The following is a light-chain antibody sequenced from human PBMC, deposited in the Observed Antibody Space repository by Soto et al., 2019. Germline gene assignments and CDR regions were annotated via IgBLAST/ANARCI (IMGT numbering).Light chain of an antibody. V-gene: IGKV1-39*01. Sequence: DIQLTQSPSSLSASVGDRVTITCRASQNIRNYLNWYQHKPGKAPNLLLYTASTLQSGVPSRFSGSGSGTDFTLTIASLQPDDFATYYCQQSYNSPTFGQGTKLEIK. CDR3: QQSYNSPT. J-gene: IGKJ2*01. CDR2: TAS. CDR1: QNIRNY.